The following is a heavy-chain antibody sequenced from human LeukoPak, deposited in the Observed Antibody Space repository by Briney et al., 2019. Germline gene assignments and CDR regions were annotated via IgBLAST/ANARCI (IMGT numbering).Heavy chain of an antibody. CDR1: EFTFSSHA. J-gene: IGHJ4*02. CDR3: AKGKYSSGGVPDY. CDR2: ISGGGEST. D-gene: IGHD6-19*01. Sequence: GGSLGLSCVASEFTFSSHAMNWVRQAPGMGLEWVSSISGGGESTYYADSVKGRFTVSRDNSKNTLYLQINSLRGEDTAVYYCAKGKYSSGGVPDYWGQGTLVTVSS. V-gene: IGHV3-23*01.